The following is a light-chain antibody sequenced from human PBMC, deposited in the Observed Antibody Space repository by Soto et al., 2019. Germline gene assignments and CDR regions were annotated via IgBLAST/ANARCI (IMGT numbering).Light chain of an antibody. Sequence: SALTQPASVSDSPGQSLTLSCPGTSSDLGGSNFVSWYQQHPGKPPKLIIYDVANRPSGVSNRFSGSKSGSTASLIISRLQTEDEADYYCVSYTSSTTYVFGTGTKV. J-gene: IGLJ1*01. V-gene: IGLV2-14*03. CDR1: SSDLGGSNF. CDR3: VSYTSSTTYV. CDR2: DVA.